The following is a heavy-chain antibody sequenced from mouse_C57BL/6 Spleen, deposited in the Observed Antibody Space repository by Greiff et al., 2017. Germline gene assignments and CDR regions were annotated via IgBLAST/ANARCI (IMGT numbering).Heavy chain of an antibody. V-gene: IGHV1-59*01. CDR1: GYTFTSYW. CDR2: IDPSDSYT. J-gene: IGHJ2*01. CDR3: ARPVRYYFDY. Sequence: QVQLQQPGAELVRPGTSVKLSCKASGYTFTSYWMHWVKQRPGQGLEWIGVIDPSDSYTNYNQKFKGKATLTVDTSSSTAYMQLSSLTSEDSAVYYWARPVRYYFDYWGQGTTLTVSS.